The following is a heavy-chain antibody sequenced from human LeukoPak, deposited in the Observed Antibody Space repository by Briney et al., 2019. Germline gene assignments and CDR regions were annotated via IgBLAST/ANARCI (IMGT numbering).Heavy chain of an antibody. CDR1: GFTFSSNV. J-gene: IGHJ4*02. D-gene: IGHD6-13*01. Sequence: GGSLRLSCAASGFTFSSNVMIWVRQAPGKGLEWVSSIPASGGSTYYADSVKGRFTISRDNSKNSLYLQMNSLRAEDTAVYYCAKDLFRYSSSWYPNLDYWGQGTLVTVSS. V-gene: IGHV3-23*01. CDR3: AKDLFRYSSSWYPNLDY. CDR2: IPASGGST.